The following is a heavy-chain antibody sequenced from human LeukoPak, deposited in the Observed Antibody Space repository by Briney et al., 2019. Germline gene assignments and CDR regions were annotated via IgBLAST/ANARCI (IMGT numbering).Heavy chain of an antibody. Sequence: GGSLRLSCGASGFTFSDYSMHWVRQAPGKGLAWVASITSAGGYTYYADSVKGRFTISRDNAQNSLFLQMNSLRAEDTAVYFCATSSCFALPNAITGNWYMDVWGRGTSVTISS. CDR1: GFTFSDYS. D-gene: IGHD2-2*01. V-gene: IGHV3-21*01. CDR2: ITSAGGYT. CDR3: ATSSCFALPNAITGNWYMDV. J-gene: IGHJ6*03.